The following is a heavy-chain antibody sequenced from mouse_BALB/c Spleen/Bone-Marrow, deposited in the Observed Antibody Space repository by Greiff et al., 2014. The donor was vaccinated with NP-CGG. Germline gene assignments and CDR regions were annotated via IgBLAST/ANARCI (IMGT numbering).Heavy chain of an antibody. CDR2: IDPANGNT. J-gene: IGHJ4*01. Sequence: VQLKESGAELVKPGASVKLSCTASGFNIKDTYMHWVKQRPEQGLEWIGRIDPANGNTKYDPKFQGKATITADTSSNPAYLQLSSLTSEDTAVYYCARYGNYCYAMDYWGQGTSVIVSS. CDR3: ARYGNYCYAMDY. D-gene: IGHD2-1*01. CDR1: GFNIKDTY. V-gene: IGHV14-3*02.